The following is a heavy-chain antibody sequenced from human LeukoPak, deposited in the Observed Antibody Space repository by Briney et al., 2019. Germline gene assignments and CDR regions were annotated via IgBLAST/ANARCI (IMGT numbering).Heavy chain of an antibody. CDR2: IYYSGST. V-gene: IGHV4-39*01. Sequence: SETLSLTCTVSGGSISSSSYYWGWIRQPPGKGLEWIGSIYYSGSTYYNPSLKSRVTISVDTSKNQFSLKLSSVTAADTAVYYCALLNYDSSGYWWLDPWGQGTLVTVSS. D-gene: IGHD3-22*01. CDR1: GGSISSSSYY. J-gene: IGHJ5*02. CDR3: ALLNYDSSGYWWLDP.